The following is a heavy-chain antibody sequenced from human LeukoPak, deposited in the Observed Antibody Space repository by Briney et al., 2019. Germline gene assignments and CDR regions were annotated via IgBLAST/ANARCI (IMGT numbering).Heavy chain of an antibody. J-gene: IGHJ4*02. V-gene: IGHV3-30-3*01. CDR2: IAYDGSYK. Sequence: PGGSLRLSCAASGFTFSTYTMHWVRQDPGKGLEWVALIAYDGSYKYYADSVKGRFTISRDNSRNLYLQMNSLSAEDTAVYYCAREHSAFDYWGQGTLVTAPS. CDR3: AREHSAFDY. CDR1: GFTFSTYT.